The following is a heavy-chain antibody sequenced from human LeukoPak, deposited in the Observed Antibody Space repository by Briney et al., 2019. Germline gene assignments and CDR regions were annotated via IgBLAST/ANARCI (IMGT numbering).Heavy chain of an antibody. CDR3: AREISSSSGWFDP. D-gene: IGHD6-6*01. CDR2: IYYSGST. CDR1: GGSISSYY. Sequence: PSETLSLTCTVSGGSISSYYWSWIRQPPGKGLEWIGYIYYSGSTNYNPSLKSRVTISVDTSKNQFSLKLSSVTAADTAVYYCAREISSSSGWFDPWGQGTLVIVSS. J-gene: IGHJ5*02. V-gene: IGHV4-59*01.